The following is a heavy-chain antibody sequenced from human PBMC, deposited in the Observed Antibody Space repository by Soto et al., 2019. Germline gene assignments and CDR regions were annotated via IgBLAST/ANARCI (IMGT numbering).Heavy chain of an antibody. CDR1: GGTFDTFA. CDR3: AIDHGLVAGTMYFDY. V-gene: IGHV1-69*06. CDR2: IIPIFGTA. Sequence: QVQLVQSGAEVKKPGSSVKVSCKASGGTFDTFAISWVRQAPGQVLEWMGGIIPIFGTANYAQKFQDRVTISADKSTSTANMELSSLRSEDTAVYYCAIDHGLVAGTMYFDYWGQGPLFTVSS. D-gene: IGHD6-19*01. J-gene: IGHJ4*02.